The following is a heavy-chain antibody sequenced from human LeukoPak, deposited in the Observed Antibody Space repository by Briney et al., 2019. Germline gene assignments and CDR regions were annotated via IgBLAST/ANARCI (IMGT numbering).Heavy chain of an antibody. CDR3: ARVRIGQQLDKYYYYAMDV. CDR1: GYPFTGYY. D-gene: IGHD6-13*01. CDR2: INPDSGGT. V-gene: IGHV1-2*02. J-gene: IGHJ6*02. Sequence: ASVKVSCKASGYPFTGYYLHWVRQGPGQGLEWMGWINPDSGGTDYEQKFQGRVTMTRDTSISTAYMELSRLRSDDTAVYYCARVRIGQQLDKYYYYAMDVWGQGTTVTVSS.